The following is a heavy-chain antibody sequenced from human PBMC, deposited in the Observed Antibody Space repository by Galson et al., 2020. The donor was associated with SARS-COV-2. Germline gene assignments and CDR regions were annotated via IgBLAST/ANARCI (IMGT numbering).Heavy chain of an antibody. CDR3: ARGGIAAAYYYYYYYMDV. Sequence: SVKVSCKASGGTFSSYAISWVRQAPGQGLEWMGGIIPILGIANYAQKFQGRVTITADNSTSTAYMELSSLRSEDTAVYYCARGGIAAAYYYYYYYMDVWGKGTTVTVSS. CDR2: IIPILGIA. CDR1: GGTFSSYA. V-gene: IGHV1-69*10. J-gene: IGHJ6*03. D-gene: IGHD6-13*01.